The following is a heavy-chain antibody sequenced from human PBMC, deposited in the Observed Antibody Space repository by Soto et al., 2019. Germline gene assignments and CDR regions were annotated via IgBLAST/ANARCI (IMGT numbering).Heavy chain of an antibody. CDR3: ARDRLRGYDSSGFYS. J-gene: IGHJ4*02. CDR1: GYSFGCYG. D-gene: IGHD3-22*01. V-gene: IGHV1-18*01. Sequence: ASVEVSCKASGYSFGCYGISWVRQAPGQGLEWMGWINPSDGNRNFAQKFEDRVTMTTATSTNTVFLELRSLKSDDTAIYYCARDRLRGYDSSGFYSWGQGTMVTVSS. CDR2: INPSDGNR.